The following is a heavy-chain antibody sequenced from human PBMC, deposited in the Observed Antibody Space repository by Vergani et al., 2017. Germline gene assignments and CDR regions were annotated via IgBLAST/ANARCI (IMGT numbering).Heavy chain of an antibody. D-gene: IGHD5-12*01. V-gene: IGHV5-51*03. J-gene: IGHJ4*02. Sequence: EVELVQSGPEMRKPGESLKISCKGSEYSFGNYWIGWVRQMPGKGLEWMGIIYPADSDTRYSPSFQGQVTISAAKSSSTAFLQRDSLKASDTALYYCARPTTYSDSGGQGTLVTVSS. CDR3: ARPTTYSDS. CDR1: EYSFGNYW. CDR2: IYPADSDT.